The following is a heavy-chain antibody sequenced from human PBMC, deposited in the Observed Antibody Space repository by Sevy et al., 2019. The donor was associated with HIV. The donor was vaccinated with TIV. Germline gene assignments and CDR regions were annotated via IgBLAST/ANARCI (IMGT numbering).Heavy chain of an antibody. CDR2: IKEDGSET. V-gene: IGHV3-7*01. CDR3: TRGGAVGAPDH. CDR1: GFTFSDYW. Sequence: GGSLRLSCAASGFTFSDYWMTWVRQAPWKGLEWVANIKEDGSETYYSDSVKGRFTISRDNAENSLYLQMNYLGVDDTAIYYCTRGGAVGAPDHWGQGTLVTVSS. D-gene: IGHD1-26*01. J-gene: IGHJ5*02.